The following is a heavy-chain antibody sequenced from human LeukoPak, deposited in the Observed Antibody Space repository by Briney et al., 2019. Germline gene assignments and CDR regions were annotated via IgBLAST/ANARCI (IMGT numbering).Heavy chain of an antibody. CDR1: GGSLSSYY. CDR2: IYYSGST. D-gene: IGHD2-2*01. V-gene: IGHV4-59*01. Sequence: PSETLSLTCTVSGGSLSSYYWSWIRQPPGKGLEWIGYIYYSGSTSYNPSLKSRVTISVDTSKNQFSLKLSSVTAADTAPYYCARALRGSSCYDYWGQGTLVTVSS. CDR3: ARALRGSSCYDY. J-gene: IGHJ4*02.